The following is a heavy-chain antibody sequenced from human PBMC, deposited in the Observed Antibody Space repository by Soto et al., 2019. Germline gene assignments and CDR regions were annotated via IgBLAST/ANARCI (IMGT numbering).Heavy chain of an antibody. CDR3: ARDGEGAMAGAFNI. Sequence: QVQLQESGPGLAKPSETLSLTCTVSGVSVSSAFYYWSWIRQAPGKELEWIGYIFYTGSANYNPSLKSRGPLSIDTSRNQFSLRLDSVTAADTAVYYCARDGEGAMAGAFNIWGQGTMVTVSS. CDR1: GVSVSSAFYY. V-gene: IGHV4-61*01. CDR2: IFYTGSA. J-gene: IGHJ3*02. D-gene: IGHD6-19*01.